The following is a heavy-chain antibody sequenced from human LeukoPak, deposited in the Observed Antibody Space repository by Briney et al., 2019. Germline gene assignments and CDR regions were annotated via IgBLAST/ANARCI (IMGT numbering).Heavy chain of an antibody. CDR3: ARDLLNEGNHLDY. CDR2: IYDSGST. D-gene: IGHD4-23*01. Sequence: PSETLSLTCTVSGGSIRSSYYYWGWIRQPPGKGLEWIGSIYDSGSTNYNPSLKSRVTISVDTSKNQFSLKLSSVTAADTAVYYCARDLLNEGNHLDYWGQGTLVTVSS. CDR1: GGSIRSSYYY. J-gene: IGHJ4*02. V-gene: IGHV4-39*07.